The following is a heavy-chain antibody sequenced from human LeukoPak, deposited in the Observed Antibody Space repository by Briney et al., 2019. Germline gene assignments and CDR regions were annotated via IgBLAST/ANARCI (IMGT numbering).Heavy chain of an antibody. CDR1: GFTFSNYG. V-gene: IGHV3-33*01. D-gene: IGHD1-26*01. CDR3: ARHIVGATSDFDV. J-gene: IGHJ3*01. CDR2: IWYDGSNK. Sequence: GGSLRLSCAASGFTFSNYGMHWVRQAPGKGLEWVAVIWYDGSNKYYADSVKGRFTVSRDNAKNSLYLQMNSLRVEDTAVYYCARHIVGATSDFDVWGQGTMVTVSS.